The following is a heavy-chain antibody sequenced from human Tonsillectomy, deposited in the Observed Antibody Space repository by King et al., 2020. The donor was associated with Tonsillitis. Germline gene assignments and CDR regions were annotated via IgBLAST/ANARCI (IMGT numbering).Heavy chain of an antibody. V-gene: IGHV1-69*04. Sequence: QLVQSGAEVKKPGSSVKVSCKASGGTFSSYAISWVRQAPGQGLEWMGRIIPFLGIANYAQKFQGRVTITADKSTSATYMDLSNLRSEDTAGYYCARTIAARQDAFDIWGPGTMVTVSS. CDR2: IIPFLGIA. CDR3: ARTIAARQDAFDI. CDR1: GGTFSSYA. D-gene: IGHD6-6*01. J-gene: IGHJ3*02.